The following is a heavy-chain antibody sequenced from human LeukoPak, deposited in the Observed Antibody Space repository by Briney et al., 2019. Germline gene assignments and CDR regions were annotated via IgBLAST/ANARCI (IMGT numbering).Heavy chain of an antibody. CDR1: GFTFSSYA. J-gene: IGHJ4*02. CDR2: ISYDGSNK. Sequence: GGSLRLSCAASGFTFSSYAMHWVRQAPGKGLEWVAVISYDGSNKYYADSVKGRSTISRDNSKNTLYLQMNSLRAEDTAVYYCARDRRGSGSYLDCWGQGTLVTVSS. V-gene: IGHV3-30-3*01. CDR3: ARDRRGSGSYLDC. D-gene: IGHD3-10*01.